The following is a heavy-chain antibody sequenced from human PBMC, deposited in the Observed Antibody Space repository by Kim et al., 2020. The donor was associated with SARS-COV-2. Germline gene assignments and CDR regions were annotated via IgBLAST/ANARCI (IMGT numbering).Heavy chain of an antibody. CDR3: ARDLSTGLPGGFDY. Sequence: ADSMNGRFTISRDNDRNSLYLKMNSRRAEDTARYYCARDLSTGLPGGFDYWGPGTLVTVSS. V-gene: IGHV3-11*06. J-gene: IGHJ4*02. D-gene: IGHD3-10*01.